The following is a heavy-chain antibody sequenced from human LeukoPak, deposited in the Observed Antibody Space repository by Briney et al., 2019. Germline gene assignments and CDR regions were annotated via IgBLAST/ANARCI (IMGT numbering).Heavy chain of an antibody. CDR2: IYPGDSDT. D-gene: IGHD1-1*01. J-gene: IGHJ4*02. V-gene: IGHV5-51*03. CDR1: GYSFTSYW. Sequence: KPGESLKISCKGSGYSFTSYWIGWVRQMPGKGLEWMGIIYPGDSDTRYSPSFQGQVTISADKSISTAYLQWSSLKASDTAMYYCARVPPRSGTSKYPDYWGQGTLVTVSS. CDR3: ARVPPRSGTSKYPDY.